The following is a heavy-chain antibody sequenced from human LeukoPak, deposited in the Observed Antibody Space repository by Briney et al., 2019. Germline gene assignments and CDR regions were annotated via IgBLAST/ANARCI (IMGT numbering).Heavy chain of an antibody. D-gene: IGHD3-22*01. CDR2: INPNSGGT. Sequence: ASVKVSCKASGYTFTGYYMHWVRQAPGQGLEWMGWINPNSGGTNYAQKFQGRVTMTRDTSISTAYMELSRLRSDDTAVYYCARVLGRGYRXPPHFDYWGQGTLVTVXS. J-gene: IGHJ4*02. CDR1: GYTFTGYY. V-gene: IGHV1-2*02. CDR3: ARVLGRGYRXPPHFDY.